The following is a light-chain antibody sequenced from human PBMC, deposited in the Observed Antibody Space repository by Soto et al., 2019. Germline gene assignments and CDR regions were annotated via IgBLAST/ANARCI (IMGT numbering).Light chain of an antibody. V-gene: IGKV3-20*01. J-gene: IGKJ3*01. CDR3: QPFGSSPGFT. CDR1: QSINSRY. CDR2: GAS. Sequence: EIVLTQSPGTLSLSPGERATLSCRASQSINSRYLAWYQQKPGQAPRLLIYGASSRATGIPDRFSGSGSGTDFPLTISRLEPGDFAVYYCQPFGSSPGFTFGPGTKVDIK.